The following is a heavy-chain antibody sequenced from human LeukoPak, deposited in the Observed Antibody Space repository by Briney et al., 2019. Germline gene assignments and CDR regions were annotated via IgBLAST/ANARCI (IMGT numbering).Heavy chain of an antibody. CDR1: GGSISTRNW. CDR2: VFDSPRI. J-gene: IGHJ3*02. Sequence: PSETLSLTCTVSGGSISTRNWFSWVRQSPGKGLEWLGEVFDSPRINYNPSVKGRVTISVDKSRNQFSLELRSVTAADTAMYWCARHGPGSFIGRDAFDIWGRGTMVTVS. D-gene: IGHD3-10*01. CDR3: ARHGPGSFIGRDAFDI. V-gene: IGHV4-4*01.